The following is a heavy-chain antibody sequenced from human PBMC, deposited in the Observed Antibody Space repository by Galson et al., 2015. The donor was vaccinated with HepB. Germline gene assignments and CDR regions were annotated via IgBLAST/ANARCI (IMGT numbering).Heavy chain of an antibody. D-gene: IGHD1-26*01. Sequence: SLRLSCAASGFTFSSHWMHWVRQAPGTGLVWVSRINSDGSNTNYADSVKGRFTIARDNAKNTLYLQMNSVRAEDTAVYYCVRVRVGGTTGGGMDVWGQGTTVTVSS. CDR1: GFTFSSHW. CDR2: INSDGSNT. CDR3: VRVRVGGTTGGGMDV. V-gene: IGHV3-74*01. J-gene: IGHJ6*02.